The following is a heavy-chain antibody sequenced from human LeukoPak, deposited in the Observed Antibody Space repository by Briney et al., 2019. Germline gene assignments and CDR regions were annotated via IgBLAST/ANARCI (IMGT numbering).Heavy chain of an antibody. CDR3: ATGLLRFLEWSTRGY. J-gene: IGHJ4*02. CDR1: GYTLTELS. D-gene: IGHD3-3*01. V-gene: IGHV1-24*01. Sequence: GASVKVSCKVSGYTLTELSMHWVRQAPGKGLEWMGGFDPEDGETIYAQKFQGRVTMTEDTSTDTAYMELSSLRSEDTAVYYCATGLLRFLEWSTRGYWGQGTLVTVSS. CDR2: FDPEDGET.